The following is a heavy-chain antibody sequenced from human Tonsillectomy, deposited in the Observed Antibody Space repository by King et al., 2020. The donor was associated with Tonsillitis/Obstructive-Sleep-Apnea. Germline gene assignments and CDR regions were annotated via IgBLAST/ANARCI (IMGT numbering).Heavy chain of an antibody. Sequence: EVQLVESGGGLVKPGGSLRLSCAASGFIFSSYSMNWVRQAPGKGLEWVSSISSSSSYIYYADSAKGRFIISRDNAKNSLYLQMNSLRAEDTAVYYCAKAVDYSYSDAFDIWGQGTMVTVSS. D-gene: IGHD4-11*01. CDR1: GFIFSSYS. CDR2: ISSSSSYI. CDR3: AKAVDYSYSDAFDI. J-gene: IGHJ3*02. V-gene: IGHV3-21*01.